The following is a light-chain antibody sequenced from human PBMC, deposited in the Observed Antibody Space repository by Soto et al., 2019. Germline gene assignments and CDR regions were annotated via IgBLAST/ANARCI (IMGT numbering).Light chain of an antibody. J-gene: IGKJ4*01. Sequence: EIVLTQSPATLSLSPGERATLSCRASQGVSGYLAWYQQNTGQPPRLLIYDASHRATGIPARFSGSGSETDFTLTIDSLEPEDFAVYYCQQRSILPLTFGGGTKVEIK. V-gene: IGKV3-11*01. CDR3: QQRSILPLT. CDR1: QGVSGY. CDR2: DAS.